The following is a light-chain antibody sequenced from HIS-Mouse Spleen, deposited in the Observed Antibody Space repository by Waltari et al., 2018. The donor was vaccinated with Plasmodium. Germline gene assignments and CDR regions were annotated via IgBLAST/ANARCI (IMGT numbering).Light chain of an antibody. Sequence: EIVLTQPPATLSVSPGERATLSCSASQCVSSNLDWYQQKPGQAPRLLIYGASTRATGIPARFSGSGSGTEFTLTISSMQSEDFAVYYCQQYNNWPRGTFGQGTKVEIK. CDR2: GAS. V-gene: IGKV3-15*01. CDR3: QQYNNWPRGT. CDR1: QCVSSN. J-gene: IGKJ1*01.